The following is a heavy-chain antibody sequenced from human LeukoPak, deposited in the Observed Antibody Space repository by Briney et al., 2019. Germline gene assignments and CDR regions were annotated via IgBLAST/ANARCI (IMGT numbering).Heavy chain of an antibody. J-gene: IGHJ6*03. Sequence: ASVKLSCKASGYTFTSYDINWVRQATGQGLEWMGWMNPNSGNTGYAQKFQGRVTMTRNTSISTAYMELSSLRSEDTAVYYCARGLLGYCSSTSCYDDYYYYYMDVWGKGTTVTVSS. CDR1: GYTFTSYD. CDR2: MNPNSGNT. V-gene: IGHV1-8*01. CDR3: ARGLLGYCSSTSCYDDYYYYYMDV. D-gene: IGHD2-2*01.